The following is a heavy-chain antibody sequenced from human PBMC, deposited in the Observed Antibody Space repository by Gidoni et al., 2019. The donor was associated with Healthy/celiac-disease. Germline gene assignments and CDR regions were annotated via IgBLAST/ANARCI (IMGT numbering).Heavy chain of an antibody. D-gene: IGHD6-13*01. CDR2: IYYSGST. CDR1: GGSISSYY. Sequence: PSETLSLTCTVSGGSISSYYWSWIRQPPGKGLEWIGYIYYSGSTNYNPSLKSRVTISVDTSKNQFSLKLSSVTAADTAVYYCARQVIAAAGPDAFDIWGQGTMVTVSS. J-gene: IGHJ3*02. V-gene: IGHV4-59*01. CDR3: ARQVIAAAGPDAFDI.